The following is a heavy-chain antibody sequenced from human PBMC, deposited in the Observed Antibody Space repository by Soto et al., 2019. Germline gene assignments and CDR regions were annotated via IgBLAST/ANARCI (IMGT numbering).Heavy chain of an antibody. J-gene: IGHJ6*02. D-gene: IGHD2-15*01. Sequence: AGGSLRLSCEGSGFTFSAYAMNWVRQAPGKGLEWVSYISSRSDTLYYADSVKGRFTTSRDNAKNSVYLQVNNLRDEDTAVYYCARDWDIVILSVPIPNYNYGMDVWGQGTTVTVSS. V-gene: IGHV3-48*02. CDR1: GFTFSAYA. CDR3: ARDWDIVILSVPIPNYNYGMDV. CDR2: ISSRSDTL.